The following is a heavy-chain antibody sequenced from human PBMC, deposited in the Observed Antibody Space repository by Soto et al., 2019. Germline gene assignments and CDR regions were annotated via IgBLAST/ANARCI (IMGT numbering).Heavy chain of an antibody. CDR1: GFTFSNYS. V-gene: IGHV3-21*01. J-gene: IGHJ2*01. CDR2: ISSSSSYI. Sequence: EVQLVESGGGLVKPGGSLRLSCAASGFTFSNYSMNWVRQAPGKGLEWVSCISSSSSYIYYADSVKGRFTISRDNAKNSRYLQMKSLRAEDTAVYYCARGVATIHDWYFDFWGRGTLVTVSS. D-gene: IGHD5-12*01. CDR3: ARGVATIHDWYFDF.